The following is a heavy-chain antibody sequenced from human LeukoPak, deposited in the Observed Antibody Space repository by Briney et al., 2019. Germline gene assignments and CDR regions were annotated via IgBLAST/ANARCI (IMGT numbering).Heavy chain of an antibody. CDR2: INPRGGST. CDR1: GYTFTSYD. J-gene: IGHJ2*01. D-gene: IGHD3-22*01. CDR3: AREPYDSSGYHFFDL. V-gene: IGHV1-46*01. Sequence: ASVKVSCKASGYTFTSYDMHWVRQAPEQGLEWMGIINPRGGSTSYAQKFQGRVTMTRDTSTSTVYMELSSLRSEDTAVYYCAREPYDSSGYHFFDLWGRGTLVTVSS.